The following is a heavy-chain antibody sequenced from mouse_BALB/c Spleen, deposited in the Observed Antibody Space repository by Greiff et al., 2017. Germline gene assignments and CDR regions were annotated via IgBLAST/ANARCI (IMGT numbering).Heavy chain of an antibody. CDR1: GYSITSGYY. CDR2: ISYDGSN. CDR3: ASRLLGNAMDY. V-gene: IGHV3-6*02. Sequence: DVQLQESGPGLVKPSQSLSLTCSVTGYSITSGYYWNWIRQFPGNKLEWMGYISYDGSNNYNPSLKNRISITRDTSKNQFFLKLNSVTTEDTATYYCASRLLGNAMDYWGQGTSVTVSS. J-gene: IGHJ4*01. D-gene: IGHD1-1*01.